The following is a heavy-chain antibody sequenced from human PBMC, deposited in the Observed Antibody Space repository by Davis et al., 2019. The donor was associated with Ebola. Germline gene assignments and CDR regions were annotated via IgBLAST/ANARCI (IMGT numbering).Heavy chain of an antibody. J-gene: IGHJ5*02. D-gene: IGHD1-1*01. V-gene: IGHV4-34*01. Sequence: GSLRLSCAVYGESFSDFFWSWIRLAPGKGLEWVGRISHAGFSDYNPTLKSRVTMSVDLLKNQFSLDLKSVTAADAGVYYCARTAKTSISDSGLGYTYFDPLGQGTLVAVSS. CDR1: GESFSDFF. CDR3: ARTAKTSISDSGLGYTYFDP. CDR2: ISHAGFS.